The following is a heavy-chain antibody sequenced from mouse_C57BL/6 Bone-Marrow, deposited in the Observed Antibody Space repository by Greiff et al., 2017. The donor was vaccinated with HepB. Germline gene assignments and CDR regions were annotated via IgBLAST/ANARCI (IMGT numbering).Heavy chain of an antibody. Sequence: EVKLMESGGDLVKPGGSLKLSCAASGFTFSSYGMSLVRQTPDKRLEWVATISSGGSYTYYPDSVKGRFTISRDNAKNTLYLQMSSLKSEDTAMYYCARQGGVDYWGQGTTLTVSS. J-gene: IGHJ2*01. CDR3: ARQGGVDY. CDR1: GFTFSSYG. V-gene: IGHV5-6*01. CDR2: ISSGGSYT.